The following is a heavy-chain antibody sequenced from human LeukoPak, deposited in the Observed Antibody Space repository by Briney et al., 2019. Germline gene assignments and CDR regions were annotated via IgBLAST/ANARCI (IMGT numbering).Heavy chain of an antibody. CDR3: ARRGGSYSPFGY. CDR1: GFTFSSYW. V-gene: IGHV3-7*01. J-gene: IGHJ4*02. CDR2: IRQDGSEK. Sequence: GGSLRLSCVASGFTFSSYWMSWVRQAPGKGLEWVANIRQDGSEKYYVDSVKGRFTISRDNTKNSLYLQMDSLRAEDTAVYYCARRGGSYSPFGYWGQGTLVTVSS. D-gene: IGHD1-26*01.